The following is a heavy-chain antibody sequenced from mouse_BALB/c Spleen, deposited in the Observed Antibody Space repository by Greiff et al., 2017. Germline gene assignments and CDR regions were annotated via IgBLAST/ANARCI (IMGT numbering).Heavy chain of an antibody. V-gene: IGHV5-12-1*01. J-gene: IGHJ4*01. D-gene: IGHD2-1*01. CDR2: ISSGGGST. CDR3: ARHNYGNYNYAMDY. CDR1: GFAFSSYD. Sequence: EVQLVESGGGLVKPGGSLKLSCAASGFAFSSYDMSWVRQTPEKRLEWVAYISSGGGSTYYPDTVKGRFTISRDNAKNTLYLQMSSLKSEDTAMYYCARHNYGNYNYAMDYWGQGTSVTVAS.